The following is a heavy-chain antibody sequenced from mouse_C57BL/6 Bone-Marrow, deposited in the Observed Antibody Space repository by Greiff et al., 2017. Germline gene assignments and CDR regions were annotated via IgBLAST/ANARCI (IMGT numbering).Heavy chain of an antibody. V-gene: IGHV14-4*01. CDR1: GFNIKDDY. CDR2: IDPENGDT. Sequence: VHVKQSGAELVRPGASVKLSCTASGFNIKDDYMHWVKQRPEQGLEWIGWIDPENGDTEYASKFQGKATITADTSSNTAYLQLSSLTSEDTAVYYCTTSIGFAYWGQGTLVTVSA. J-gene: IGHJ3*01. CDR3: TTSIGFAY.